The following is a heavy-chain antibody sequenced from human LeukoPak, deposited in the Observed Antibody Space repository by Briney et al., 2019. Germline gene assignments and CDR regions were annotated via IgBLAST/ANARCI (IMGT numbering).Heavy chain of an antibody. CDR1: GFTFGDYA. CDR2: IRSKAYGGTT. D-gene: IGHD1-26*01. J-gene: IGHJ4*02. CDR3: TRDPFIVGAHHHDY. Sequence: GGSLRLSCTASGFTFGDYAMSWVRQAPGKGLEWVGFIRSKAYGGTTEYAASVKGRFTISRDDSKSIAYLQMNSLKTEDTAVYYCTRDPFIVGAHHHDYWGQGTLVTVSS. V-gene: IGHV3-49*04.